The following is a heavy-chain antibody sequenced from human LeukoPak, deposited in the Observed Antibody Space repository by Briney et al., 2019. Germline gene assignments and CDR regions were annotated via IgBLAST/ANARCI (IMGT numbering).Heavy chain of an antibody. CDR2: INQDGSEK. Sequence: PGGSLRLSCAASGFTFSSFWMNWVRQAPGKGLEWVASINQDGSEKFYVDSVKGRFTISRDNAKNSLYLQMSSLRAEDTAVYYCARDYTVGGIIFDSWGQGTLVTVSS. D-gene: IGHD6-19*01. CDR3: ARDYTVGGIIFDS. J-gene: IGHJ4*02. V-gene: IGHV3-7*01. CDR1: GFTFSSFW.